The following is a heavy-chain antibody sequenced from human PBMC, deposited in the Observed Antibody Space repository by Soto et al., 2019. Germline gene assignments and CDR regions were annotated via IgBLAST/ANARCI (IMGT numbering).Heavy chain of an antibody. D-gene: IGHD3-10*01. Sequence: EVQLLESGGGLVQPGGSLRLSCAGTGFTFSSYGMSWVRQAPGKGLEWVSTIRGSAGNANYADSVKGRFTISRDDYNNTVDLQMNILSPDDTTVYYCAKNLWFVGSVFNHWGQGTLVVVSS. CDR1: GFTFSSYG. J-gene: IGHJ5*02. V-gene: IGHV3-23*01. CDR3: AKNLWFVGSVFNH. CDR2: IRGSAGNA.